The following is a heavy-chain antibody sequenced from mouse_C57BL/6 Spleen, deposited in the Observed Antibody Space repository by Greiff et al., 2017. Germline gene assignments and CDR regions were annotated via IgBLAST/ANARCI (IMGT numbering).Heavy chain of an antibody. V-gene: IGHV1-61*01. CDR1: GYTFTSYW. J-gene: IGHJ2*01. D-gene: IGHD1-1*01. CDR3: ARSGEGSRHY. Sequence: VQLQQPGAELVRPGSSVKLSCKASGYTFTSYWMDWVKQRPRQGLEWIGNIYPSDSETHYNQKFKDKATLTVDKSSSTAYMQLSSLTSEDSAVYYCARSGEGSRHYWGQGTTLTVSS. CDR2: IYPSDSET.